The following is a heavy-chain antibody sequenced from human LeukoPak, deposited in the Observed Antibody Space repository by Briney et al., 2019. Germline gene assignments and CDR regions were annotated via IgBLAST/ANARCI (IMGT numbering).Heavy chain of an antibody. Sequence: PGGSLRLSCAASAFSLSTYTIKWVRQAPGKGLEWLSDISASGTFHYADSVKGRFSISRDNGRKSVSLQMNRLRVGDTGVYFCATAPPGTSDYIDVWGRGTTVSVSS. CDR3: ATAPPGTSDYIDV. J-gene: IGHJ6*03. V-gene: IGHV3-48*01. D-gene: IGHD1-26*01. CDR2: ISASGTF. CDR1: AFSLSTYT.